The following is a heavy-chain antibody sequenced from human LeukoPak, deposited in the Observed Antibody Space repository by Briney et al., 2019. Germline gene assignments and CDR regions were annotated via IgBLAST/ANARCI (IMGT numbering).Heavy chain of an antibody. D-gene: IGHD6-19*01. CDR2: IYHSGST. J-gene: IGHJ4*02. Sequence: LRLSCAASGFTFSSYGMHWIRQPPGKGLEWIGYIYHSGSTYYNPSLKSRVTISVDRSKNQFSLRLSSVTAADTAVYYCARAAGWYYFDYWGQGTLVTVSS. CDR1: GFTFSSYG. V-gene: IGHV4-30-2*01. CDR3: ARAAGWYYFDY.